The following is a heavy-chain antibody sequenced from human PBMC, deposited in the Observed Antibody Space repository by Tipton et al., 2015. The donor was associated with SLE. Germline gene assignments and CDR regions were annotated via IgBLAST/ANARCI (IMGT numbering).Heavy chain of an antibody. D-gene: IGHD6-19*01. CDR3: ARGRGGIAVAAYYFDY. CDR1: GGPFSGYY. J-gene: IGHJ4*02. CDR2: INHSGST. Sequence: TLSLTCAVYGGPFSGYYWSWIRQPPGKGLEWIGEINHSGSTNYNPSLKSRVTISVDTSKNQFSLKLSSVTAADTAVYYCARGRGGIAVAAYYFDYWDQGTLVTVSS. V-gene: IGHV4-34*01.